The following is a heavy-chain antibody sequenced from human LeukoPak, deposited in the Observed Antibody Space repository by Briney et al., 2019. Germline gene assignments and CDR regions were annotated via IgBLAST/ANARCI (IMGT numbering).Heavy chain of an antibody. J-gene: IGHJ4*02. CDR1: GYTFTGYY. CDR2: INPNSGGT. D-gene: IGHD5-18*01. V-gene: IGHV1-2*02. Sequence: ASVKVSCKASGYTFTGYYMHWVRQAPGQGLEWMGWINPNSGGTNYAQKLQGRVTMTTDTSTSTAYMELRSLRSDDTAVYYCAVLGDTAMVSFDYWGQGTLVTVSS. CDR3: AVLGDTAMVSFDY.